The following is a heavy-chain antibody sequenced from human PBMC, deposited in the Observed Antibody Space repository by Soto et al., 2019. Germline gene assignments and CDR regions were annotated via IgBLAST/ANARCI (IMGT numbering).Heavy chain of an antibody. V-gene: IGHV1-18*01. J-gene: IGHJ4*02. CDR2: ISSYSGHT. CDR3: ARDIGAAAGVNPFEY. CDR1: GYGISIYV. Sequence: APVKVSRKGSGYGISIYVGGWGLQTPVQGLEWMGWISSYSGHTNYPQKFQGRVAMTTDTSMSTAYMELRSLRSDDTAVYYCARDIGAAAGVNPFEYWGQGTLVTVSS. D-gene: IGHD6-13*01.